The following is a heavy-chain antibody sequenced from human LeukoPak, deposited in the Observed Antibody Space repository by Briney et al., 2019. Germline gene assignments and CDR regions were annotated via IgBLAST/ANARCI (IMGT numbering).Heavy chain of an antibody. CDR1: GFTFSSYG. CDR3: ARGKWLVHFDY. D-gene: IGHD6-19*01. CDR2: IYSGGST. Sequence: GGSLRLSCAASGFTFSSYGMSWVRQAPGKGLEWVSVIYSGGSTYYADSVKGRFTISRDNSKNTLYLQMNSLRAEDTAVYYCARGKWLVHFDYWGQGTLVTVSS. V-gene: IGHV3-53*01. J-gene: IGHJ4*02.